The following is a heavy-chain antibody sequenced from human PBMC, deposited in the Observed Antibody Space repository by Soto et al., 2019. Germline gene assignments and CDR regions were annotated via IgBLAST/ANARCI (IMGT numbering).Heavy chain of an antibody. CDR1: GGSISSGGYY. V-gene: IGHV4-31*03. Sequence: QVQLQESGPGLVKPSQTLSLTCTVSGGSISSGGYYWSWIRQHPGKGLEWIGYIYYSGSTYYNPSLKSRVTISVDTSKNQFSLKLSSVTAADTAVYYCARDGVLAVAGHTNTPFRYYYGMDVWGQGTTVTVSS. CDR3: ARDGVLAVAGHTNTPFRYYYGMDV. D-gene: IGHD6-19*01. CDR2: IYYSGST. J-gene: IGHJ6*02.